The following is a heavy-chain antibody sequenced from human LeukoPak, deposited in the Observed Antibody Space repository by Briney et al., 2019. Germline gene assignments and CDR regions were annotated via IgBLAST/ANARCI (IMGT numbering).Heavy chain of an antibody. CDR2: INSRGDT. CDR3: ARGQVPAARGYNWFDP. CDR1: GWSFNDHY. V-gene: IGHV4-34*01. D-gene: IGHD2-2*01. J-gene: IGHJ5*02. Sequence: SETLSLTCAVYGWSFNDHYWNWIRQPPGKGLDWIGEINSRGDTNFNPSLKSPVTISVDTSKNQFSLTLTAMIAADTAVYYCARGQVPAARGYNWFDPWGQGTLVTVSS.